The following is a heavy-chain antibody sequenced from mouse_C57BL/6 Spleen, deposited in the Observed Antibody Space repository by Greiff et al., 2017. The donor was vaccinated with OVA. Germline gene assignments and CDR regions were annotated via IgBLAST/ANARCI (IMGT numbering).Heavy chain of an antibody. V-gene: IGHV5-17*01. D-gene: IGHD2-4*01. CDR2: ISRGSSTI. CDR3: ARRKYDSFDY. Sequence: EVLLVESGGGLVKPGASLKLSCAASGFTFSDYGMHWVRQAPEQGLEWVAYISRGSSTIYYADTVKGRFTVSRDNAKNTLFLQMTSLTSEDTAMYYCARRKYDSFDYWGQGTTLTVSS. J-gene: IGHJ2*01. CDR1: GFTFSDYG.